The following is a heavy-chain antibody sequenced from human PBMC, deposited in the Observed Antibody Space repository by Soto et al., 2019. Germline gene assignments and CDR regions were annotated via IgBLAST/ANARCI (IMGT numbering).Heavy chain of an antibody. CDR1: GFTFSSYG. V-gene: IGHV3-30*18. D-gene: IGHD6-13*01. CDR3: AKDFEQQLAY. J-gene: IGHJ4*02. Sequence: QVQLVESGGGVVQPGRSLRLSCAASGFTFSSYGMHWVRQAPGKGLEWVAVISYDGSNKYYADSVKGRFTISRDNSKNTLYLQMNSLRAEDTAVYYCAKDFEQQLAYWGQGTLVTVSS. CDR2: ISYDGSNK.